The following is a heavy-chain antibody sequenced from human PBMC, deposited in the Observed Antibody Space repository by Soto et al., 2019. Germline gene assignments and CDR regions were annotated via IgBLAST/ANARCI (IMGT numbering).Heavy chain of an antibody. D-gene: IGHD6-13*01. CDR2: INHSGST. Sequence: SETRSRTWSVYGGSFSCYYWSWMRQPPGKGLEWIGEINHSGSTNYNPSLKSRVTISVDTSKNQFSLKLSSVTAADTAVYYCARMARQQLVYYGMDVWGQGTTVTVSS. CDR1: GGSFSCYY. V-gene: IGHV4-34*01. CDR3: ARMARQQLVYYGMDV. J-gene: IGHJ6*02.